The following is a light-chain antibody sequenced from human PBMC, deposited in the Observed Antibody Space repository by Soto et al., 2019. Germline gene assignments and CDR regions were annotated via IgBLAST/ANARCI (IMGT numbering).Light chain of an antibody. CDR3: SSFAGISTV. Sequence: QSAQTRPPSASGSPRKSVTISCTGTSSDVGGYNYVSWYQQHPGKAPKLVIYEVSKRPSGVPDRFSGSKSGNTASLTVSGLQAEDEADYYCSSFAGISTVFGTGTKVTVL. J-gene: IGLJ1*01. CDR2: EVS. V-gene: IGLV2-8*01. CDR1: SSDVGGYNY.